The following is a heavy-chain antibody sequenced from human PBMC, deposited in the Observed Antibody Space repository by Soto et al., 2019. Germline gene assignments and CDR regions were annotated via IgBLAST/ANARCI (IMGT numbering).Heavy chain of an antibody. D-gene: IGHD3-3*01. J-gene: IGHJ6*02. CDR2: IYYSGST. V-gene: IGHV4-59*01. CDR3: ARAAGVVSSYYYYYGMDV. Sequence: ASETLSLTCTVSGGSISSYYWSWIRQPPGKGLEWIGYIYYSGSTNYNPSLKSRVTISVDTSKNQFSLKLSSVTAADTAVYYCARAAGVVSSYYYYYGMDVWGQGTTVTVSS. CDR1: GGSISSYY.